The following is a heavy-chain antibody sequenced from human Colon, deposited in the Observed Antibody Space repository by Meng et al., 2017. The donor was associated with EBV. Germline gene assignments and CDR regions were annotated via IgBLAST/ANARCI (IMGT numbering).Heavy chain of an antibody. CDR3: ARVLYGSGSYWGAFDI. CDR2: VSQSGST. V-gene: IGHV4-4*02. J-gene: IGHJ3*02. CDR1: GGSINSSHW. D-gene: IGHD3-10*01. Sequence: KGPGPGLVKPSGTLSLTCTVSGGSINSSHWWSWVRQSPGKGLEWIGEVSQSGSTNHNPSLKSRITISIDKSNNQFSLKLSSVTAADRAMYYCARVLYGSGSYWGAFDIWGQGTMVTVSS.